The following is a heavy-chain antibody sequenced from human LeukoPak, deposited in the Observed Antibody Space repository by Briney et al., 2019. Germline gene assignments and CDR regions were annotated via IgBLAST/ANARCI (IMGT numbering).Heavy chain of an antibody. D-gene: IGHD3-3*01. J-gene: IGHJ2*01. V-gene: IGHV4-61*10. CDR2: INHSGNT. Sequence: SETLSLTCTVSGGSISSGSYYWSWIRQPAGKGLEWIGEINHSGNTNYNPSLKSRVTISIDTSKNQFSLKLSSVTVADTAVYYCARHQGVVDLWGRGSLVTVSS. CDR1: GGSISSGSYY. CDR3: ARHQGVVDL.